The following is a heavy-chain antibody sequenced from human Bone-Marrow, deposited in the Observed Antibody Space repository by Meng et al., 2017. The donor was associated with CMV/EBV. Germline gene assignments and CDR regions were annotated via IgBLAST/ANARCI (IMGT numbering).Heavy chain of an antibody. CDR1: GFIFDDYA. CDR2: IIWNGADI. J-gene: IGHJ6*02. V-gene: IGHV3-20*04. Sequence: GESLKISCAASGFIFDDYAMHWVRQAPGKGLEWVSGIIWNGADIGYADSVKGRFTISRDDAKNSLYLQMNSLRVEDTAVYYCARDPYLTFYYYGVDVWGQGTTVTVS. CDR3: ARDPYLTFYYYGVDV. D-gene: IGHD2/OR15-2a*01.